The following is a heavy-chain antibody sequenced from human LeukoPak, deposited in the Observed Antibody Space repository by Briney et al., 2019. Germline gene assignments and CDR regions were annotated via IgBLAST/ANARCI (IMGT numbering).Heavy chain of an antibody. CDR3: AKYSNLGY. D-gene: IGHD2/OR15-2a*01. Sequence: GGSLRLSCAASGFTFSVCWMSWVRQAPGKGLEWVANINQDGSGKYYVDSVKGRFTISRDNAKNSLYLQMNSLRAEDTAVYYCAKYSNLGYWGQGTLVTVSS. V-gene: IGHV3-7*01. CDR2: INQDGSGK. CDR1: GFTFSVCW. J-gene: IGHJ4*02.